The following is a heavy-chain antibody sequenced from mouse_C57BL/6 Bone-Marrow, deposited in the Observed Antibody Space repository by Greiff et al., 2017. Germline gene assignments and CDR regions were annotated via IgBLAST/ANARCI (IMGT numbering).Heavy chain of an antibody. CDR2: IYPGSGST. CDR3: AREDGPWFAY. V-gene: IGHV1-55*01. D-gene: IGHD3-1*01. J-gene: IGHJ3*01. Sequence: QVQLQQPGAELVKPGASVKMSCKASGYTFTSYWITWVKQRPGPGLEWIGDIYPGSGSTNYNEKVKSKATLPVDTSSSTAYMQLRSLTSEDSAVYDCAREDGPWFAYWGQGTLVTVSA. CDR1: GYTFTSYW.